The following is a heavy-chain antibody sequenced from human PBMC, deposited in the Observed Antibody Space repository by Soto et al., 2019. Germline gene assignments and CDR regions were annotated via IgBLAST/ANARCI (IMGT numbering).Heavy chain of an antibody. CDR2: IYYSGST. Sequence: SETLSLTCTVSGGSISSYYWSWIRQPPGKGLEWIGYIYYSGSTNYNPSLKSRVTISVDTSKNQFSLKLSSVTAADPAVYYCARESGSSGDIDYWGQGTLVTVSS. V-gene: IGHV4-59*01. CDR1: GGSISSYY. CDR3: ARESGSSGDIDY. J-gene: IGHJ4*02. D-gene: IGHD3-22*01.